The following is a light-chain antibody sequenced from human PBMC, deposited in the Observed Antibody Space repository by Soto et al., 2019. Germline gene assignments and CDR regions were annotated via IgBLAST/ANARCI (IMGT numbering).Light chain of an antibody. CDR3: QQYGRSPRFS. CDR2: GAS. CDR1: QSVYGNF. J-gene: IGKJ3*01. V-gene: IGKV3-20*01. Sequence: EIVLTQSPGTLSLSPRERATLSCRASQSVYGNFLAWYQQKPGQAPRLLIYGASSRATGIPDRFSGSGSGTDFTLTISRLEPGDFAVYYCQQYGRSPRFSFGPGTKVDAK.